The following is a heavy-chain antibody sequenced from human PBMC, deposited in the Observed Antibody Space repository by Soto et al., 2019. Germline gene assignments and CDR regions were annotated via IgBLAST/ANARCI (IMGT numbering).Heavy chain of an antibody. J-gene: IGHJ6*02. Sequence: PSETLSLTCTVSGGSISSGGYYWTWLRQHPGKGLEWIGYIYYSGSTYYNPSLKSRVTISVDTSKNQFSPKLSSVTAADTAVYYCARDPDSSMGSYYYYYGMDVWGQGTTVTVSS. CDR2: IYYSGST. V-gene: IGHV4-31*03. CDR3: ARDPDSSMGSYYYYYGMDV. D-gene: IGHD6-19*01. CDR1: GGSISSGGYY.